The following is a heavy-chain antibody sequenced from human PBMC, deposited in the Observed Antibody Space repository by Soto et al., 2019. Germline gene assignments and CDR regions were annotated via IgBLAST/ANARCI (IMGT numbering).Heavy chain of an antibody. Sequence: SETLSLTCTVSGGSISGSTYFWGWIRRPPGKGLEWIGSIYYSETSYYNPSLKSRVTISADTSKNQFSLKLSSVTAADTAVYYCARLSTIFGVVSITGPSFYFDYWGRGTLVTVSS. CDR1: GGSISGSTYF. CDR2: IYYSETS. D-gene: IGHD3-3*01. J-gene: IGHJ4*02. V-gene: IGHV4-39*01. CDR3: ARLSTIFGVVSITGPSFYFDY.